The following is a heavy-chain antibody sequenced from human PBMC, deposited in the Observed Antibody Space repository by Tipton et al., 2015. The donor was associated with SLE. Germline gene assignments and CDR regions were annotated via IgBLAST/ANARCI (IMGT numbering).Heavy chain of an antibody. CDR3: ASRNWNPWYFDY. D-gene: IGHD1-1*01. J-gene: IGHJ4*02. CDR2: INHSGST. V-gene: IGHV4-39*07. CDR1: GGSISSGSYY. Sequence: TLSLTCTVSGGSISSGSYYWSWIRQPPGKGLEWIGEINHSGSTNYNPSLKSRVTISVDTSKNQFSLKLSSVTAADTAVYYCASRNWNPWYFDYWGQGTLVTVSS.